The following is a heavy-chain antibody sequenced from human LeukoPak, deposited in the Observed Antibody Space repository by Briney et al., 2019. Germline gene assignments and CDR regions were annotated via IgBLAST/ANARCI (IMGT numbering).Heavy chain of an antibody. CDR2: IDYSGST. CDR3: ARLVHCSGGSCYSAGGRDWFDP. J-gene: IGHJ5*02. Sequence: SETLSLTCSVSGGSISSTAYYWGWIRQAPGKGLEWIGYIDYSGSTNYNPSLKSRVTISVDTSKNQFSLKLSSVTAADTAVYYCARLVHCSGGSCYSAGGRDWFDPWGQGTLVTVSS. D-gene: IGHD2-15*01. CDR1: GGSISSTAYY. V-gene: IGHV4-61*05.